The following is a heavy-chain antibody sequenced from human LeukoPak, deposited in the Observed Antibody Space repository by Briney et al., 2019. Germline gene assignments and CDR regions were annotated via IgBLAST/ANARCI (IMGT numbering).Heavy chain of an antibody. Sequence: GGSLRLSCATSGFTVSSSYLSWVRQAPGKGLEWVSVIYSDGSTYYADSVKGRFTISRDNSKNTLFLQMNSLRAEDTAVYYCARARYSSSLRGADYCQHWGQGALVTVSS. CDR3: ARARYSSSLRGADYCQH. D-gene: IGHD6-13*01. CDR2: IYSDGST. CDR1: GFTVSSSY. J-gene: IGHJ1*01. V-gene: IGHV3-66*01.